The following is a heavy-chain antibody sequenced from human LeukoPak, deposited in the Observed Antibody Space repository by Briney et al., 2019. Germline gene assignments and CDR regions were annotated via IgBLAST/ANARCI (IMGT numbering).Heavy chain of an antibody. Sequence: PGGSLRLSCAASGFAFSSYAMSWVRQAPGKGLEWVSAIGASGGGSFDAGFVKGRFTLSRDNSKNMLFLQINSLRAEDTAVYYCAKHYGSGTYYNYFDYWGQGTLVTVSS. J-gene: IGHJ4*02. CDR2: IGASGGGS. CDR1: GFAFSSYA. V-gene: IGHV3-23*01. D-gene: IGHD3-10*01. CDR3: AKHYGSGTYYNYFDY.